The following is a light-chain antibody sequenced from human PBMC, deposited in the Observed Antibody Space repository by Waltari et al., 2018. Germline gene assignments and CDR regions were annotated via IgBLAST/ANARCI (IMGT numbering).Light chain of an antibody. CDR3: QSYNVAPYS. J-gene: IGKJ2*03. CDR2: GAS. V-gene: IGKV1-27*01. Sequence: DIQMTQSPPSLSASVGDRVTISCRASHGISSFLAWYQQKPGKAPALLISGASSLQSGVTSRFSGSGSGTDFTLTISSLQPEDVATYYCQSYNVAPYSFGQGTKLEI. CDR1: HGISSF.